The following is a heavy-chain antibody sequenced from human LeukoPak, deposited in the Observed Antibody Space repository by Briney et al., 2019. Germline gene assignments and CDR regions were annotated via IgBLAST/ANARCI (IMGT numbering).Heavy chain of an antibody. CDR2: IYYSGST. J-gene: IGHJ4*02. V-gene: IGHV4-39*01. CDR3: ATTLAAANRFDY. CDR1: GGTISNTNYH. D-gene: IGHD6-13*01. Sequence: PSETLSLTCSVSGGTISNTNYHWGWIRQPPGEGLEWIGSIYYSGSTYYNPSLKSRVTISVDTSKNQFSLKLSSVTAADTAVYYCATTLAAANRFDYWGQGTLVTVSS.